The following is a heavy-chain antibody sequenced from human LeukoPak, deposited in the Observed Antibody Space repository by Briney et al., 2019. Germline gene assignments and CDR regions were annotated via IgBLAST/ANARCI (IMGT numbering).Heavy chain of an antibody. V-gene: IGHV3-48*04. J-gene: IGHJ3*02. CDR2: ISGSGSTT. Sequence: GGSLRLSCAASGFIFSTYSMNWVRQAPGKGLEWLSYISGSGSTTHYTDSVKGRFTISRDNAKYSLYLQMNSLRAEDTAVYYCARGAQSGGYSGPFDIWGQGTMVTVSS. CDR1: GFIFSTYS. D-gene: IGHD1-26*01. CDR3: ARGAQSGGYSGPFDI.